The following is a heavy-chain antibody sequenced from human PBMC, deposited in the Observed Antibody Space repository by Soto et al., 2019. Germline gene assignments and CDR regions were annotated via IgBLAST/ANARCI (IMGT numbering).Heavy chain of an antibody. CDR1: GFTFSSYG. V-gene: IGHV3-30*03. CDR2: ISYDGSNK. CDR3: AAPRVAATTTTISGGSDY. D-gene: IGHD2-15*01. Sequence: PGGSLRLSCAASGFTFSSYGMHWVRQAPGKGLEWVAVISYDGSNKYYADSVKGRFTISRDNSKNTLYLQMNSLRAEDTAVYYCAAPRVAATTTTISGGSDYWGQGTLVTVSS. J-gene: IGHJ4*02.